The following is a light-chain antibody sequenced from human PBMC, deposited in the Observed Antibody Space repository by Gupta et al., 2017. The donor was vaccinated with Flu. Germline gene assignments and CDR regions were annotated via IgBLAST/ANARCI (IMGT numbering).Light chain of an antibody. CDR3: QQFNSY. CDR1: QSISNW. Sequence: ASVGARGTITCRAGQSISNWLAWYQQKPGKAPKLLIYKASTLVSGVPARFSGSGSGTDFTLTITSLQPDDFSTYYCQQFNSYFGPGTTVDIK. J-gene: IGKJ3*01. CDR2: KAS. V-gene: IGKV1-5*03.